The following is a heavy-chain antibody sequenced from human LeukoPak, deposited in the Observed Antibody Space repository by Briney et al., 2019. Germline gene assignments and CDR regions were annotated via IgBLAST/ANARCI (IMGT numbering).Heavy chain of an antibody. J-gene: IGHJ4*02. V-gene: IGHV5-51*01. CDR1: GDSFTNYW. D-gene: IGHD3-10*01. Sequence: GESLKISCKDSGDSFTNYWIGWVRQMPGKGLEWMGIIYPADSDTKYSPSFQGQVTISADKSISTAYLQWSSLKASDIAMYYCARRSPFFDYWGQGTLVTVSS. CDR2: IYPADSDT. CDR3: ARRSPFFDY.